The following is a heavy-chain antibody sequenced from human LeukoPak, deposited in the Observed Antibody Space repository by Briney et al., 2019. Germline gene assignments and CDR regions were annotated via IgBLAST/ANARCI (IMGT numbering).Heavy chain of an antibody. CDR1: RFTFSSYA. J-gene: IGHJ4*02. V-gene: IGHV3-30-3*01. CDR2: ISYDGSNK. Sequence: PGRSLRLSCAASRFTFSSYAMHWVRQVPGKGLEWVAVISYDGSNKYYADSVKGRFTISRDNSKNTLYLQMNSLRAEDTAVYYCARDWGYCSSTSCYSDFDYWGQGTLVTVSS. D-gene: IGHD2-2*01. CDR3: ARDWGYCSSTSCYSDFDY.